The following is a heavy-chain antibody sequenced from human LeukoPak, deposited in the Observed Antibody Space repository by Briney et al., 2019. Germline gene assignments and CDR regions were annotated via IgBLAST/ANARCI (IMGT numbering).Heavy chain of an antibody. D-gene: IGHD3-9*01. CDR2: ISWNSGSI. Sequence: GGSLRLSCAASGFTFDDYAMHWVRQAPGKGLEWVSCISWNSGSIGYADSVKGRFTISRDNAKNSLYLQMNSLRAEDTAVYYCARDGHYDILTGYFQDWGQGTLVTVSS. V-gene: IGHV3-9*01. CDR3: ARDGHYDILTGYFQD. J-gene: IGHJ1*01. CDR1: GFTFDDYA.